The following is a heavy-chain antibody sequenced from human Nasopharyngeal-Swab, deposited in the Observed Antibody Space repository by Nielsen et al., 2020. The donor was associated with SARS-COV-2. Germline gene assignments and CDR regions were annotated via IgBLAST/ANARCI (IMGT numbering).Heavy chain of an antibody. CDR3: AKAPGAAAGTVFDS. CDR2: ISGSDGST. V-gene: IGHV3-23*01. J-gene: IGHJ4*02. CDR1: GFTFNYYA. D-gene: IGHD6-13*01. Sequence: GESLKISCAASGFTFNYYAMTWVRQTPGKGLEWVPAISGSDGSTHYADSVKGRFTISRGNSKDTVYLQMNNLRADDTAIYYCAKAPGAAAGTVFDSWGQGTLVTVSS.